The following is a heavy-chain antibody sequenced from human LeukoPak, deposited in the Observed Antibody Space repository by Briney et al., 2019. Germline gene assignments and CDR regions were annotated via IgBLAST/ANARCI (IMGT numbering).Heavy chain of an antibody. CDR1: GGTFSSYA. D-gene: IGHD6-13*01. J-gene: IGHJ5*02. V-gene: IGHV1-69*05. CDR2: IIPIFGTA. CDR3: ARSPPSSSWYGAWFDP. Sequence: SVKVSCKASGGTFSSYAISWVRQAPGQGLEWMEGIIPIFGTANYAQKFQGRVTITTDESTSTAYMELSSLRSEDTAVYYCARSPPSSSWYGAWFDPWGQGTLVTVSS.